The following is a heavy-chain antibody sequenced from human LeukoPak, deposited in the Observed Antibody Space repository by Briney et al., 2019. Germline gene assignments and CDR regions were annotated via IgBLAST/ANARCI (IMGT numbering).Heavy chain of an antibody. Sequence: GGSLRLSCAASGFTFSSYSMNWVRQAPGKGLEWVSSISSSSSYIYYADSVKGRFTISRDNAKNSLYLQMNSLRAEDTAVYYCARFHYCGGDCYSGFDHWGQGTLVTVSS. CDR2: ISSSSSYI. CDR3: ARFHYCGGDCYSGFDH. D-gene: IGHD2-21*01. V-gene: IGHV3-21*01. J-gene: IGHJ4*02. CDR1: GFTFSSYS.